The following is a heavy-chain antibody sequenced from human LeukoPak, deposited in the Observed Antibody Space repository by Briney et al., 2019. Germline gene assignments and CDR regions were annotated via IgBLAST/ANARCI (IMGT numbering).Heavy chain of an antibody. CDR2: IYYSGST. D-gene: IGHD6-19*01. Sequence: PSETLSLTCTVSGGSISSYYWSWIRQPPGKGLEWIGYIYYSGSTNYNPSLKSRVTISVDTSKNQFSLKLSSVTAADTAVYYCARGRSDSSGRNRYYFDYWGQGTLVTVSS. J-gene: IGHJ4*02. CDR1: GGSISSYY. CDR3: ARGRSDSSGRNRYYFDY. V-gene: IGHV4-59*08.